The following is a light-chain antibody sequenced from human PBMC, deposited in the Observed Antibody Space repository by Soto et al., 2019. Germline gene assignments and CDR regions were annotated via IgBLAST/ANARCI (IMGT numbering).Light chain of an antibody. V-gene: IGKV1-9*01. CDR3: QQLNSYPFT. CDR2: AAS. Sequence: IQLTQSPSSLSASVGDRVTITCRASQGISSYLAWYQQQPGKAPKLLIYAASTLQSGVPSRFSGSGSGTDFTLTISSLQPEDFATYSCQQLNSYPFTLGGGTKVEIK. J-gene: IGKJ4*01. CDR1: QGISSY.